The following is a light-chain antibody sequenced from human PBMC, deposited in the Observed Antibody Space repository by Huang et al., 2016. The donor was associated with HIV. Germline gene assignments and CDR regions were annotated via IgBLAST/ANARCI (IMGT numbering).Light chain of an antibody. Sequence: IRMTQSPSSLPASTGDRVTITCRANQDINNFLAWYQQRPGSVPKLLIYASSTWQSGVPSRFSGNGSGTDFTLTIGCLHSEDVATYYCQQYDIHPLTFGPGTRVDIK. CDR1: QDINNF. V-gene: IGKV1-8*01. CDR3: QQYDIHPLT. J-gene: IGKJ3*01. CDR2: ASS.